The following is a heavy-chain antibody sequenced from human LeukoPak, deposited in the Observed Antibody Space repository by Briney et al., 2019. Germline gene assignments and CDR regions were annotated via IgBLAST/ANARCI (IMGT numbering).Heavy chain of an antibody. D-gene: IGHD2-2*01. Sequence: SETLSLTCAVYGGSFSGYYWSWIRQPPGKGLEWIGEINHSGSTNYNPSLKSRVTISVDTSKNQFSLKLSSVSAADTAVYYCARSTCNFDYWGQGTLVTVSS. CDR3: ARSTCNFDY. J-gene: IGHJ4*02. CDR2: INHSGST. V-gene: IGHV4-34*01. CDR1: GGSFSGYY.